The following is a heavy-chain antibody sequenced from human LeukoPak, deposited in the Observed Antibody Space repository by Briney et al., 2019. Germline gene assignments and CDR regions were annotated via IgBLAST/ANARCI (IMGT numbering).Heavy chain of an antibody. V-gene: IGHV3-11*01. CDR1: GFTFSNYY. Sequence: PGGSLRLSCAASGFTFSNYYMRWIRQAPGKGLEWVSYISSSGSTKYYADSVKGRFTISRDNAKNSLYLQMNSLRAEDTAVYYCARVWYSYGHNGLDFESWGQRTLVT. CDR3: ARVWYSYGHNGLDFES. J-gene: IGHJ4*02. CDR2: ISSSGSTK. D-gene: IGHD5-18*01.